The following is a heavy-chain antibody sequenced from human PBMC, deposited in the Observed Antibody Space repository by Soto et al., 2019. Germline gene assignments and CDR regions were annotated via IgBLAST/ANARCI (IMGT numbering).Heavy chain of an antibody. CDR2: IRSKANSYAT. Sequence: EVQLVESGGGLVQPGGSLKLSCAASGFTLSGSAMHWVRQASGKGLEWVGRIRSKANSYATAYAASVKGRFTISRDDSKNTAYLQMNSLKTEDTAVYYCTRPPGYYYYMDVWGKGTTVTVSS. CDR3: TRPPGYYYYMDV. V-gene: IGHV3-73*01. CDR1: GFTLSGSA. J-gene: IGHJ6*03.